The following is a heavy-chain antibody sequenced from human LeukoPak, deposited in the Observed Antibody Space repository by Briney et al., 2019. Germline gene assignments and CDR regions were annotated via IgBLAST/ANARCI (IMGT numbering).Heavy chain of an antibody. D-gene: IGHD2-2*01. CDR1: GFTFSSYG. V-gene: IGHV3-23*01. CDR3: ARYIVVVPAAVPGEGRYFDY. CDR2: ISGSGGST. J-gene: IGHJ4*02. Sequence: PGGSLRLSCAASGFTFSSYGMSWVRQAPGKGLEWVSGISGSGGSTYYADSVKGRLTISRDNSKNTLYLQMNSLRAEDTAVYYCARYIVVVPAAVPGEGRYFDYWGQGTLVTVSS.